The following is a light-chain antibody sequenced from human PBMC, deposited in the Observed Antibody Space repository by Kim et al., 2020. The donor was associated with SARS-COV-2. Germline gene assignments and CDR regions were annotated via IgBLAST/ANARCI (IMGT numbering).Light chain of an antibody. CDR2: KAS. CDR3: QQYSTYPWT. J-gene: IGKJ1*01. Sequence: ASVGDRVTITCRASQSISSWLAWYHQRPGKAPKLLIYKASSLESGVPSRFSGSRSGTEFTLTISSLQPDDFATYYCQQYSTYPWTFGQGTKVDIK. CDR1: QSISSW. V-gene: IGKV1-5*03.